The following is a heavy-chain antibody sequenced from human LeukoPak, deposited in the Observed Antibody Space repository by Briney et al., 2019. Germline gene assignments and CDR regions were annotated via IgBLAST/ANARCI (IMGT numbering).Heavy chain of an antibody. V-gene: IGHV4-59*01. CDR2: ISSGGST. J-gene: IGHJ4*02. CDR1: GGSINTYF. D-gene: IGHD3-3*01. CDR3: ARGSAYYNY. Sequence: SETLSLTCTVSGGSINTYFWSWIRQPPGKRLEWIGYISSGGSTNYNPSLKSRVTISVDTSKNQFSLKLSSVTAADTAVYYCARGSAYYNYWGQGTLVPVSS.